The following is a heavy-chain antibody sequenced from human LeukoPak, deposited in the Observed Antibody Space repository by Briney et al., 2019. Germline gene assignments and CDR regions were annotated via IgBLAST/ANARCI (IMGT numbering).Heavy chain of an antibody. CDR1: GFTFSSYS. Sequence: GGSLRLSCAASGFTFSSYSMNWVRQAPGKGLEWVSSISSSSSYIYYADSVKGRFTISRDNAKNSLYLQMNSLRAEDTAVYYCARGGMGMVVVVPAAIELWGQGTLVTVSS. CDR3: ARGGMGMVVVVPAAIEL. V-gene: IGHV3-21*01. J-gene: IGHJ5*02. D-gene: IGHD2-2*01. CDR2: ISSSSSYI.